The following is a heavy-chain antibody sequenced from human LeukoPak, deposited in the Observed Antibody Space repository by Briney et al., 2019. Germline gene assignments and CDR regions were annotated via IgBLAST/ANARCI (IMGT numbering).Heavy chain of an antibody. J-gene: IGHJ4*02. Sequence: ASVKVSCKASGGTFSSYAISWVRQAPRQGLEWMGMIIPILGIANYAQKFQGRVTITADKSTSTAYMELSSLRSEDTAVYYCATKRYYYDSSGYFPTGSWGQGTLVTVSS. CDR2: IIPILGIA. V-gene: IGHV1-69*04. CDR3: ATKRYYYDSSGYFPTGS. CDR1: GGTFSSYA. D-gene: IGHD3-22*01.